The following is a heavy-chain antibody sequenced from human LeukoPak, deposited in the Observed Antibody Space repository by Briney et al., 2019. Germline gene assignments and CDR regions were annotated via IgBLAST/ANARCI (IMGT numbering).Heavy chain of an antibody. Sequence: GESLKISCKGSGYSFTSYWISWVRQMPGKGLERTGRIDPSDSYTNYSPSFQGHVTISADKSISTAYLQWSSLKASDTAMYYCARPYSGYAWGAFDIWGQGTMVTVSS. CDR3: ARPYSGYAWGAFDI. J-gene: IGHJ3*02. CDR1: GYSFTSYW. CDR2: IDPSDSYT. D-gene: IGHD5-12*01. V-gene: IGHV5-10-1*01.